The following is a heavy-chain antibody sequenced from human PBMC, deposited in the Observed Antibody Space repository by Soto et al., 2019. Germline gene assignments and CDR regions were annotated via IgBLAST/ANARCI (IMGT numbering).Heavy chain of an antibody. CDR3: ASFTYYYDSSGYYWRLDYYYGMDV. V-gene: IGHV3-74*01. D-gene: IGHD3-22*01. CDR1: GFTFSSYW. Sequence: GGSLRLSCAASGFTFSSYWMHWVRQAPGKGLVWVSRINSDGSSTSYADSVKGRFTISRDNAKNTLYLQMNSLRAEDTAVYYCASFTYYYDSSGYYWRLDYYYGMDVWGQGTTVTVSS. J-gene: IGHJ6*02. CDR2: INSDGSST.